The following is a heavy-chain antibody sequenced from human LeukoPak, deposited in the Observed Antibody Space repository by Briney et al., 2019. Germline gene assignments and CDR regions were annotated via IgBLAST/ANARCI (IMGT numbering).Heavy chain of an antibody. J-gene: IGHJ6*02. CDR1: GFAFSSYS. D-gene: IGHD6-19*01. Sequence: GGSLRLSCAASGFAFSSYSMNWVRQAPGKGLEWVSSISSSSSYIYYADSVKGRFTISRDNAKNSLYLQMNSLRAEDTAVYYCARAPGWYSHYGMDVWGQGTTVTVSS. CDR2: ISSSSSYI. V-gene: IGHV3-21*04. CDR3: ARAPGWYSHYGMDV.